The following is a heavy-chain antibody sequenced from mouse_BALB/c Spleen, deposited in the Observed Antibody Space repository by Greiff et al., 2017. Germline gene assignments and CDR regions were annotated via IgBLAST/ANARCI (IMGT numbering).Heavy chain of an antibody. CDR3: ARERGYLDY. J-gene: IGHJ2*01. CDR1: GFTFSSYA. Sequence: EVMLVESGGGLVKPGGSLKLSCAASGFTFSSYAMSWVRQSPEKRLEWVAEISSGGSYTYYPDTVTGRFTISRDNAKNTLYLEMSSLRSEDTAMYYCARERGYLDYWGQGTTLTVSS. CDR2: ISSGGSYT. V-gene: IGHV5-9-4*01. D-gene: IGHD2-2*01.